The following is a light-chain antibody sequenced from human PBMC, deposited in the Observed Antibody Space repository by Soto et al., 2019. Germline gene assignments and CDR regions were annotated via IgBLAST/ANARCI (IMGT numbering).Light chain of an antibody. J-gene: IGLJ3*02. V-gene: IGLV2-23*02. Sequence: QSVLTQPASVSGSPVQSITLSCTGTRSDIGSYNSIAWYQQHPGKATRVMIFEVTKRPSGISNRFSGSKSGSTASLTISGLQAEDEADYFCFSYAGSSTWVFGGGT. CDR3: FSYAGSSTWV. CDR1: RSDIGSYNS. CDR2: EVT.